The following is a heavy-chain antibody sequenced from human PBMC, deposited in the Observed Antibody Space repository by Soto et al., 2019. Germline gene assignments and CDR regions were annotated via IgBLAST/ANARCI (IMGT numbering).Heavy chain of an antibody. CDR3: AKDSASSWSEYFRY. D-gene: IGHD6-13*01. CDR2: IGWNSAKI. V-gene: IGHV3-9*01. CDR1: GFIFENHA. Sequence: GGSLRLSCAASGFIFENHAMHWVRQVPGKGLEWVAGIGWNSAKIGYADSVKGRFSISRDNAKSSLYLEMSGLGTEDTALYFCAKDSASSWSEYFRYWGRGTLVTVSS. J-gene: IGHJ1*01.